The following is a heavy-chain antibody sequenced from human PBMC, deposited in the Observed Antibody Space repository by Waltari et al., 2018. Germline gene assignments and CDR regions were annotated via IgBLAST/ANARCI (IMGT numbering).Heavy chain of an antibody. J-gene: IGHJ6*03. D-gene: IGHD3-3*01. CDR3: ARDPGVTIFASHYYYYMDV. V-gene: IGHV3-21*03. CDR2: NSSRCRYI. CDR1: GFTFSSYS. Sequence: EVQLVESGGGLVKPGGSLRLSCAASGFTFSSYSMNWVRQAPGKGLEWVSSNSSRCRYICYADSLKGRFTISRDNAKNSLYLQMNSLRAEDTAVYYCARDPGVTIFASHYYYYMDVWGKGTTVTVSS.